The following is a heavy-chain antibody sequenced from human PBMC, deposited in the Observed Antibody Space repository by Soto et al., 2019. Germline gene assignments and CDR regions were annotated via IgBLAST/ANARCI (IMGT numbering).Heavy chain of an antibody. CDR2: VYHNGGA. J-gene: IGHJ6*02. D-gene: IGHD2-21*01. V-gene: IGHV4-39*01. CDR1: GVSIHNSHSF. CDR3: GRVVEGATRHTDPDS. Sequence: SATLYLTCTVSGVSIHNSHSFWAWIRQPPGKGLQFIASVYHNGGAHYNSSLKSRVTISVDTANNQVSLRMRSLTAADTAFYYCGRVVEGATRHTDPDSWGQGTTVTVSS.